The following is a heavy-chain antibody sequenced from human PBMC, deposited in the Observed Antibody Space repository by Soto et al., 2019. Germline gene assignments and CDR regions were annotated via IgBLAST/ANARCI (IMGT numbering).Heavy chain of an antibody. J-gene: IGHJ4*02. CDR1: GDTFSGYP. Sequence: QVQLVQSGAELKKPGSSVKVSCKASGDTFSGYPINWVRQAPGEGLEWMGRIIPAFGTTNDDQRFEGRVTFTANESTNTTYMELRGLVTEDTTVYYFARDGGFGEFKYWGPGTLVTVSS. CDR2: IIPAFGTT. V-gene: IGHV1-69*18. CDR3: ARDGGFGEFKY. D-gene: IGHD3-10*01.